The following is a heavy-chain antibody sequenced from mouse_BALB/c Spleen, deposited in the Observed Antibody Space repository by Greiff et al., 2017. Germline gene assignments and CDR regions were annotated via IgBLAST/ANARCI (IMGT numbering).Heavy chain of an antibody. CDR1: GFAFSSYD. CDR3: ARHRDSAFAY. CDR2: ISSGGGST. Sequence: DVQLVESGGGLVKPGGSLKLSCAASGFAFSSYDMSWVRQTPEKRLEWVAYISSGGGSTYYPDTVKGRFTISRDNAKNTLYLQMSSLKSEDTAMYYCARHRDSAFAYWGQGTLVTVSA. J-gene: IGHJ3*01. D-gene: IGHD3-3*01. V-gene: IGHV5-12-1*01.